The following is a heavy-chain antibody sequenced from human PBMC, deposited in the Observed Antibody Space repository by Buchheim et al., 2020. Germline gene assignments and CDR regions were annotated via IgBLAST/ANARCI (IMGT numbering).Heavy chain of an antibody. J-gene: IGHJ4*02. D-gene: IGHD6-19*01. CDR3: ARWGRAVAGFGY. Sequence: QVQLVQSGAEVKKPGASVKVSCKASGYTFTNYYIHWVRQAPGQGLEWMGIINPSGGSTSYAQKFKGIVTMTRDTSTSTVYMELSSLRFEDTAVYYCARWGRAVAGFGYWGQGTL. V-gene: IGHV1-46*01. CDR1: GYTFTNYY. CDR2: INPSGGST.